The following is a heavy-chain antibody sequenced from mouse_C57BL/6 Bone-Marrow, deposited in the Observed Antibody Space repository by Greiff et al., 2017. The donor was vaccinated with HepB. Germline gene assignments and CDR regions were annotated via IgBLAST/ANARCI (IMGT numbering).Heavy chain of an antibody. D-gene: IGHD1-1*01. V-gene: IGHV1-59*01. CDR2: IDPSDSYT. CDR3: ARGGYYGSSLCFAY. CDR1: GYTFTSYW. Sequence: QVQLQQPGAELVRPGTSVKLSCKASGYTFTSYWMHWVKQRPGQGLEWIGVIDPSDSYTNYNQKFKGKATLTVDTSSSTAYMQLSSLTSEDSAVYYCARGGYYGSSLCFAYWGQGTLVTVSA. J-gene: IGHJ3*01.